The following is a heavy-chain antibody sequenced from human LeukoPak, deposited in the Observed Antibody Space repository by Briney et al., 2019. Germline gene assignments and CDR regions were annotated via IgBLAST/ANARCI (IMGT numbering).Heavy chain of an antibody. CDR1: GFTFCSYA. V-gene: IGHV3-30*04. CDR2: ISYDGSNK. Sequence: GGSLRLNCAASGFTFCSYAMHWVRQAPGMGLEWVAVISYDGSNKYYADSVKGRLTISRDNSKNTMYLQMNSLGAEDTAVYYCARDYYGSGSLSGGAFDNWGQGTMVTVSS. J-gene: IGHJ3*02. D-gene: IGHD3-10*01. CDR3: ARDYYGSGSLSGGAFDN.